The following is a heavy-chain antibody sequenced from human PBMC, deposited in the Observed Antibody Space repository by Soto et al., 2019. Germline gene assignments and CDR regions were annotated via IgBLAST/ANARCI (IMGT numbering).Heavy chain of an antibody. CDR3: ARDHPYYGSGSYYSPYYYYGMDV. J-gene: IGHJ6*02. V-gene: IGHV1-69*01. CDR1: GGTFSSYA. Sequence: QVQLVQSGAEVKKPGSSVKVSCKASGGTFSSYAISWVRQAPGQGLEWMGGTIPIFGTANYAQKFQGRVTITADESTSTAYMELSSLRSEDTAVYYCARDHPYYGSGSYYSPYYYYGMDVWGQGTTVTVSS. CDR2: TIPIFGTA. D-gene: IGHD3-10*01.